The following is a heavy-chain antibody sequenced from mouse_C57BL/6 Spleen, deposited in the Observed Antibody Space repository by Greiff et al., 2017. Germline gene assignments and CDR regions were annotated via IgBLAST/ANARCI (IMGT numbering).Heavy chain of an antibody. Sequence: EVKLMESGGGLVKPGGSLKLSCAASGFTFSDYGMHWVRQAPEKGLEWVAYISSGSSTIYYADTVKGRFTISRDNANNTLFMQMTSLRSEDTAMYYCARNGKGTCYVDYWGQGTTLTVSS. V-gene: IGHV5-17*01. CDR1: GFTFSDYG. J-gene: IGHJ2*01. CDR2: ISSGSSTI. CDR3: ARNGKGTCYVDY. D-gene: IGHD3-3*01.